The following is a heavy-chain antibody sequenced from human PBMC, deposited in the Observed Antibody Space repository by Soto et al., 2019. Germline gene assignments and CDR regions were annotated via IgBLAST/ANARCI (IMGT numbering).Heavy chain of an antibody. CDR2: IYYSGST. CDR1: GGSIISYY. Sequence: SETLSLTCTVSGGSIISYYWSWIRQPPGKGLEWIGYIYYSGSTNYNPSLKSRVTISVDTSKNQFSLKLSSVTAADTAVYYCARTVVPAAIFFFDYWGQGTLVTVSS. J-gene: IGHJ4*02. D-gene: IGHD2-2*02. CDR3: ARTVVPAAIFFFDY. V-gene: IGHV4-59*01.